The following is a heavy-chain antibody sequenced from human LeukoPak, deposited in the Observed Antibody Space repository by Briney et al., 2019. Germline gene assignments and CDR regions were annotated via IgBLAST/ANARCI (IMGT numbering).Heavy chain of an antibody. J-gene: IGHJ4*02. CDR2: ITWNSGYK. V-gene: IGHV3-9*01. CDR1: GFTFEHYG. CDR3: AKASDYGGNEFDY. D-gene: IGHD4-23*01. Sequence: PGGSLRLSCAASGFTFEHYGMHWVRQAPGKGLEWVSYITWNSGYKGYADSVKGRFAISRDNAKNSLHLQMNSLTGEDTAFYYCAKASDYGGNEFDYWGQGTLVTVSS.